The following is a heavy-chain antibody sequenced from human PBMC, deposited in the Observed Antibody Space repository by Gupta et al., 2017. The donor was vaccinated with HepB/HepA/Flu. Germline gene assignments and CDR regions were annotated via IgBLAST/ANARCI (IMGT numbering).Heavy chain of an antibody. V-gene: IGHV3-74*01. CDR2: INSDGTSS. J-gene: IGHJ4*02. D-gene: IGHD2-2*01. CDR1: GFTFSNYW. CDR3: ARGSSSWNYFDY. Sequence: EVQLVESGGGLVQAGGSLRLSCAASGFTFSNYWMHWVRQAPGKGLVWVSRINSDGTSSSYADSVKGRFTISRDNAKNTLYVLMHSLRAEDTAVYYCARGSSSWNYFDYWGQGTLVTVSS.